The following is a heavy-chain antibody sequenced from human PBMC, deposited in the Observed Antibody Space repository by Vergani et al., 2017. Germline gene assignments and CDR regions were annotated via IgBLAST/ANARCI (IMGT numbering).Heavy chain of an antibody. Sequence: QVQLQESGPGLVKPSETLSLTCAVYGGSFSGYYWSWIRQPPGKGLEWIGEINHSGSTNYNPSLKSRVTISVDTYKNQFSLKLSSVAAADTAVYYWARVVPAAINWFDPWGQGTLVIVSA. V-gene: IGHV4-34*01. CDR2: INHSGST. CDR1: GGSFSGYY. J-gene: IGHJ5*02. D-gene: IGHD2-2*02. CDR3: ARVVPAAINWFDP.